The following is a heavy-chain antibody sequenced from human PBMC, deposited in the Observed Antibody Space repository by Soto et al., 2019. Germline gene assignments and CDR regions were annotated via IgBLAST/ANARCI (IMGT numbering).Heavy chain of an antibody. J-gene: IGHJ4*02. CDR1: GFSLNTRDVG. D-gene: IGHD3-16*01. CDR3: APCRGGVASF. V-gene: IGHV2-5*02. Sequence: QITLNESGPALVKPTQTLTLTCTFSGFSLNTRDVGVGWIRQPPGKALEWLGVVYWDDDKTYSPSLTSRLTITKDTPKIQVVLRMTKMDPGDTARYYCAPCRGGVASFWGQGTLVTVSS. CDR2: VYWDDDK.